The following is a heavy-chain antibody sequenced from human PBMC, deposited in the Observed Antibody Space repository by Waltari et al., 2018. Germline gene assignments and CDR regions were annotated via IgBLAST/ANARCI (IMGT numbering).Heavy chain of an antibody. CDR1: GFTVSNNY. V-gene: IGHV3-66*01. D-gene: IGHD2-21*01. Sequence: EVQLVESGGGLVQPGESLRLSCAASGFTVSNNYMSWVRQAPGKGLGGVSVIYSGGGTQYADSLKGRFTITRDSSKNTLYLQMNSLRVEDTAVYYCATSPGGGGFWGQGTLVTVSS. J-gene: IGHJ4*02. CDR3: ATSPGGGGF. CDR2: IYSGGGT.